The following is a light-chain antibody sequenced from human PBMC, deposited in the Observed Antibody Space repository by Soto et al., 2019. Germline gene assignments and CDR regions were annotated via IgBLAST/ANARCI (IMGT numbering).Light chain of an antibody. CDR2: DVS. CDR3: EQFNSYAIT. CDR1: QSITTW. V-gene: IGKV1-5*01. Sequence: DIQMTQSPSSLSASVGDSVTLTCRASQSITTWLAWYQQRPGKAPKLLIYDVSSLQSGVPSRFRGSGSGTDFTLTISSLQPEDFYTYYCEQFNSYAITFGQGTRLEIK. J-gene: IGKJ5*01.